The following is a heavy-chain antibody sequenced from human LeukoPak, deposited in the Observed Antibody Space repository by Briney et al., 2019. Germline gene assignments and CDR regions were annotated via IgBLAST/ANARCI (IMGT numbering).Heavy chain of an antibody. J-gene: IGHJ4*02. D-gene: IGHD5-12*01. V-gene: IGHV3-48*01. Sequence: GGPLRLSCAASGFTFSSYSMNWVRQAPGKGLEWVSYFSSSSSTIYYADSVKGRFTISRDNAKNSLYLQMNSLRAEDTAVYYCAREEVATIIDYWGQGTLVTVSS. CDR2: FSSSSSTI. CDR3: AREEVATIIDY. CDR1: GFTFSSYS.